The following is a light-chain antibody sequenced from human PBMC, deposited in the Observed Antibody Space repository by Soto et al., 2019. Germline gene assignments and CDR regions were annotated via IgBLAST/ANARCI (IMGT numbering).Light chain of an antibody. CDR3: QSYDSSLSGWV. CDR2: GNS. CDR1: SSNIGAGYD. Sequence: QSVLTQPPSVSGAPGQRVTISCTGSSSNIGAGYDVHWYQQRPVTAPKLLIYGNSNRPSGVPDRFSGSKSGTSASLAITGLQAEDEADYYCQSYDSSLSGWVFGGGTKLTVL. J-gene: IGLJ3*02. V-gene: IGLV1-40*01.